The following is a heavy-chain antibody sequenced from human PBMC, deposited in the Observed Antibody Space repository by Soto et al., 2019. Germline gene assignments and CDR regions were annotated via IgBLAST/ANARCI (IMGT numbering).Heavy chain of an antibody. J-gene: IGHJ3*01. CDR1: GFTFSNYD. D-gene: IGHD2-15*01. Sequence: EVQLVESGGGLVQPGGSLRLSCAASGFTFSNYDMHWVRQATGKGLEWVSSIGTAGDTYYPGSVKGRFTISRENAKNSLDLHMNSLRAGDTAVYYCARGLTEYCSGGSCCRAGAFDLWGQGTMVTVSS. V-gene: IGHV3-13*01. CDR2: IGTAGDT. CDR3: ARGLTEYCSGGSCCRAGAFDL.